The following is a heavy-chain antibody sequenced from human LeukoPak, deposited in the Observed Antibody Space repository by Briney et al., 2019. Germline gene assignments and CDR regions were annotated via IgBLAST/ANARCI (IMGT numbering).Heavy chain of an antibody. CDR3: AKNRILRYFDWLLED. Sequence: GGSLRLSCGASGFTLSSYGMQWVRQAPGKGLDWVAVISHDGSVQYYADSVKGRFTISRDNSKNTLYLQMNSLRTEDTALYYCAKNRILRYFDWLLEDWGQGTLVTVSS. CDR2: ISHDGSVQ. CDR1: GFTLSSYG. V-gene: IGHV3-30*18. D-gene: IGHD3-9*01. J-gene: IGHJ4*02.